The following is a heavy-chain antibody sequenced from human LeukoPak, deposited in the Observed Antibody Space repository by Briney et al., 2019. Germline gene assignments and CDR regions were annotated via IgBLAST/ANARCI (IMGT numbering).Heavy chain of an antibody. J-gene: IGHJ6*02. D-gene: IGHD3-9*01. CDR2: ISGSGGST. CDR1: GFTFSSYA. CDR3: ARDSPGYFDWLSPYYYGMDV. Sequence: PGGSLRLSCAASGFTFSSYAMSWVRQAPGKGLEWVSAISGSGGSTYYADSVKGRFTISRDNSKNTLYLQMNSLRAEDTAVYYCARDSPGYFDWLSPYYYGMDVWGQGTTVTVSS. V-gene: IGHV3-23*01.